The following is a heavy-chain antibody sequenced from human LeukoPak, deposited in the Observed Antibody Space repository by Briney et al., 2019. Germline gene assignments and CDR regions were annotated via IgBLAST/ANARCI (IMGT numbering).Heavy chain of an antibody. CDR3: ARGEEGYGDRSPTDY. CDR1: GGSISSSSYY. J-gene: IGHJ4*02. V-gene: IGHV4-39*01. Sequence: SETLSLTCTVSGGSISSSSYYWGWIRQPPGKGLEWIGSIYYSGSTYYNPSLKSRVTISVDTSKNQFSLKLSSVTAADTAVYYCARGEEGYGDRSPTDYWGQGTLVTVSS. CDR2: IYYSGST. D-gene: IGHD4-17*01.